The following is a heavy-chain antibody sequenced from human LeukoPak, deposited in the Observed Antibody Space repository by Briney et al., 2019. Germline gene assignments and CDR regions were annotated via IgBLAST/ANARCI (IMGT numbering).Heavy chain of an antibody. V-gene: IGHV3-48*01. D-gene: IGHD3-16*01. J-gene: IGHJ5*02. CDR3: ARDRGDYVWGRKYNWFDP. CDR1: GFTFSSYS. CDR2: ISSSSSTI. Sequence: PGGSLRLSCAASGFTFSSYSMNWVRQAPGKGLEWVSYISSSSSTIYYADSVKGRFTISRDNAKNSLYLQMNSLRAEDTAVYYCARDRGDYVWGRKYNWFDPWGQGTLVTVSS.